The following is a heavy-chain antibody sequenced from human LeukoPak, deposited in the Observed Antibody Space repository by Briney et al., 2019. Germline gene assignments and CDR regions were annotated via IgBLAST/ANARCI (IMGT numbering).Heavy chain of an antibody. Sequence: SETLSLTCTVSGGSISSSSYYWGWIRQPPGKGLEWIGSIYYSGSTYYNPSLKSRVTISVDTSKNQFSLELSSVTAADTAVYYCARDKVSPALRWFDPWGQGTLVIVSS. J-gene: IGHJ5*02. CDR1: GGSISSSSYY. V-gene: IGHV4-39*02. CDR2: IYYSGST. CDR3: ARDKVSPALRWFDP.